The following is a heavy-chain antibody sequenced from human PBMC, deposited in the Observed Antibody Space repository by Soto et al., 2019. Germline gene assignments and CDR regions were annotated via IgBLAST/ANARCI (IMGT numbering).Heavy chain of an antibody. V-gene: IGHV1-69*02. J-gene: IGHJ4*02. CDR3: AVEYSGYDSFDY. Sequence: GASVKVSCKASGGTFSSYTISWVRQAPGQGLEWMGRIIPILGIANYAQKFQGRVTITADKSTSTAYMELSSLRSEDTAVYYCAVEYSGYDSFDYWGQGTLVTVSS. D-gene: IGHD5-12*01. CDR2: IIPILGIA. CDR1: GGTFSSYT.